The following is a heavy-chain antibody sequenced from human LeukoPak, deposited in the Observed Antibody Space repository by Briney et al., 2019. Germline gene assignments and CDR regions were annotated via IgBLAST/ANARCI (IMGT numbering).Heavy chain of an antibody. CDR3: ARARFGDSSSRHSGGYFDY. J-gene: IGHJ4*02. CDR1: GGTFSSYA. V-gene: IGHV1-69*13. CDR2: IIPIFGTA. Sequence: EASVKVSCKASGGTFSSYAISWVRQAPGQGLEWMGGIIPIFGTANYAQKFQSRVTITADESTSTAYMELSSLRSEDTAVYYCARARFGDSSSRHSGGYFDYWGQGTLVTVSS. D-gene: IGHD6-13*01.